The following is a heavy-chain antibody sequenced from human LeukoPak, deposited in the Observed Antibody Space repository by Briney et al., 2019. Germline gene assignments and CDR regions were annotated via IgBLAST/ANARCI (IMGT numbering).Heavy chain of an antibody. CDR2: MNPNSGNT. CDR3: ARGQGTTRPPSFDY. D-gene: IGHD4-17*01. Sequence: ASVKDSCKASGYTFTSYDINWVRPATGQGLEWMGWMNPNSGNTGYAQKFQGRVTMTRNTSISTAYMELSSLRSEDTAVYYCARGQGTTRPPSFDYWGQGTLVTVSS. J-gene: IGHJ4*02. CDR1: GYTFTSYD. V-gene: IGHV1-8*01.